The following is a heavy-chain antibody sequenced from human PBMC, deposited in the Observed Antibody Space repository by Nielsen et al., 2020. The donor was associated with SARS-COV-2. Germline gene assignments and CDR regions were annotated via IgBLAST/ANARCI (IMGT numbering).Heavy chain of an antibody. V-gene: IGHV1-2*06. CDR3: ARDRGGKTTGNWFDP. D-gene: IGHD4-17*01. J-gene: IGHJ5*02. Sequence: ASVKVSCKASGYTFTGYYMHWVRQAPGQGLEWMGRINPNSGGTNYAQKFQGRVTMTRDTSISTAHMELSRLRSDDTAVYYCARDRGGKTTGNWFDPWGQGTLVTVSS. CDR1: GYTFTGYY. CDR2: INPNSGGT.